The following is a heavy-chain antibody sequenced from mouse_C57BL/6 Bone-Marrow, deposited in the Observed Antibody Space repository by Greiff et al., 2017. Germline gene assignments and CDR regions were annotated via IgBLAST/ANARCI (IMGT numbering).Heavy chain of an antibody. J-gene: IGHJ1*03. Sequence: EAGGGLVQPKGSLKLSCAASGFSFNTYAMNWVRQAPGKGLEWVARIRSKSNNYATYYADSVKDRFTISRDDSESMLYLQMNNLKTEDTAMYYCVRPYYGSPWSFDVWGTGTTVTVSS. CDR2: IRSKSNNYAT. V-gene: IGHV10-1*01. CDR3: VRPYYGSPWSFDV. CDR1: GFSFNTYA. D-gene: IGHD1-1*01.